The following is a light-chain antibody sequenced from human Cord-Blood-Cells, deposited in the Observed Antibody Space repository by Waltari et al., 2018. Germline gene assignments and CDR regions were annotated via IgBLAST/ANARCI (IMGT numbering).Light chain of an antibody. CDR1: QSVLYSSNNKNY. J-gene: IGKJ1*01. CDR3: QQYYSTPPT. V-gene: IGKV4-1*01. Sequence: DIVMTQSPDSLAVSLGERATINCKSSQSVLYSSNNKNYLAWYQQKPGQPPKLLIYWACTREAGVPDRFSGSGSGTDFTLTISSREAEDVAVYYCQQYYSTPPTFGQGTKVEIK. CDR2: WAC.